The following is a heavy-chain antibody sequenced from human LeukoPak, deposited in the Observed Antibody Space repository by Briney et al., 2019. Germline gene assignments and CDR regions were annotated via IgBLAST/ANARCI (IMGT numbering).Heavy chain of an antibody. D-gene: IGHD2-2*01. J-gene: IGHJ4*02. V-gene: IGHV3-21*01. CDR2: ISSSSSYI. CDR1: GFTLSRYS. Sequence: PGGSLRLSCAASGFTLSRYSMNWVRQAPGKGLEWVSSISSSSSYINYGDSVKGRFTISRDNAKNSLYLQINSLRAEDTAVYYCARGGNLYCSATSCYDFDYWGQGTLVTVSS. CDR3: ARGGNLYCSATSCYDFDY.